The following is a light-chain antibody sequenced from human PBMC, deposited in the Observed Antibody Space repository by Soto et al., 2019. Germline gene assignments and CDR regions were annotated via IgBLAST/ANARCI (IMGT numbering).Light chain of an antibody. J-gene: IGKJ3*01. CDR1: ESVGDY. V-gene: IGKV3-11*01. CDR2: GAT. CDR3: QQRSNWL. Sequence: EIVLTQSPGALSLSPGERATLSCWASESVGDYLAWYQQKPGQAPRLLIYGATKRTSGTPDRFSGTGSETAFTLAISRLEPGDFAVYYCQQRSNWLFGPGTKVDIK.